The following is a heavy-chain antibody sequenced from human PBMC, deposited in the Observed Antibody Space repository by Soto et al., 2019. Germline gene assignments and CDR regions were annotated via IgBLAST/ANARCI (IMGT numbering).Heavy chain of an antibody. Sequence: TLTLTCAVDGWCISGYYGSSIHQSPAKGLEWIGEINHSGSTNYNPSLKSRVTISVDTSKNQFSLKLSSVTAADTAVYYCARGVGGWYVESKYTCFAPWGQRTLVTVS. V-gene: IGHV4-34*01. CDR2: INHSGST. J-gene: IGHJ5*02. CDR1: GWCISGYY. CDR3: ARGVGGWYVESKYTCFAP. D-gene: IGHD6-19*01.